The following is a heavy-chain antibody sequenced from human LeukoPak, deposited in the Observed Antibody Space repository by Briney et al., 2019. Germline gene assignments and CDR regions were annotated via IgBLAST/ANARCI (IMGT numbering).Heavy chain of an antibody. CDR1: GFTFSSYA. V-gene: IGHV3-23*01. D-gene: IGHD2-2*01. J-gene: IGHJ6*02. CDR3: ARNRGSSTSPPPPGYYYYGMDV. CDR2: ISGSGGST. Sequence: PGGSLRLSCAASGFTFSSYAMSWVRQAPGKGLEWVSAISGSGGSTYYADSVKGRFTISRDNSKNTLYLQMNSLRAEDTAVYYCARNRGSSTSPPPPGYYYYGMDVWGQGTTVTVSS.